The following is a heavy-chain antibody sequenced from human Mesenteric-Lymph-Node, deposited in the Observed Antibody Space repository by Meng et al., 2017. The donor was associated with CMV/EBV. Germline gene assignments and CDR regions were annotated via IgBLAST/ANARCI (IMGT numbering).Heavy chain of an antibody. V-gene: IGHV1-18*01. D-gene: IGHD3-10*01. J-gene: IGHJ3*02. CDR3: ARIGALWFGEMSDVFDI. Sequence: ASVKVSCKASGYTFTSYAISWVRQAPGQGLEWMGWISDYNGDTNYAQKLQGRVTMTTDTSTSTAYMELRSLRSDDTAVYYCARIGALWFGEMSDVFDIWGQGTMVTVSS. CDR1: GYTFTSYA. CDR2: ISDYNGDT.